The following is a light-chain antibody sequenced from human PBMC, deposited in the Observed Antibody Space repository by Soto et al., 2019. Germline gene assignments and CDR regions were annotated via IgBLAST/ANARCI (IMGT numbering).Light chain of an antibody. CDR2: AAS. CDR3: LHEYNFPLS. Sequence: AIQMTQSPSSLSASVGDRVTITCRASQGIGNDLAWYQQRPGKAAKLLVYAASSLQSGVPSRFSGSGSGTDFTLTNSCLQPGDFGTYYCLHEYNFPLSFGGGTKVEIK. CDR1: QGIGND. V-gene: IGKV1-6*01. J-gene: IGKJ4*01.